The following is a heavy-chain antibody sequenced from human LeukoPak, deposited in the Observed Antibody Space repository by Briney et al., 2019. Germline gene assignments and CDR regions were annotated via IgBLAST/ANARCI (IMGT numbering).Heavy chain of an antibody. CDR2: ISYDGFIQ. D-gene: IGHD5-18*01. Sequence: AGGSLRLSCAASGFTFIDYGMHWVRQSPGKGLEWVAVISYDGFIQYYADSVKGRFTISRDNSKNTLYLQMNSLRAEDTAVYYCAKAFAKIQLWFFDYWGQGTLVTVSS. CDR1: GFTFIDYG. V-gene: IGHV3-30*18. CDR3: AKAFAKIQLWFFDY. J-gene: IGHJ4*02.